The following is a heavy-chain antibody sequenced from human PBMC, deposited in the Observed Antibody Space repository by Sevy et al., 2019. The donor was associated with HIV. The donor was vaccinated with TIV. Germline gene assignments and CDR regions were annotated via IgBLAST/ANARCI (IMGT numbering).Heavy chain of an antibody. Sequence: GGSLRLSCAASGFSFFSYAMLWVRQAPGKGLEWVAVISYDGSNQYNPDSVKGRFTISRDNSRNTLFLQMNSLRPEDTAVYYCARAWGGYSSTWSKIALDYWGQGTPVTVSS. CDR1: GFSFFSYA. V-gene: IGHV3-30*04. CDR2: ISYDGSNQ. CDR3: ARAWGGYSSTWSKIALDY. J-gene: IGHJ4*02. D-gene: IGHD6-13*01.